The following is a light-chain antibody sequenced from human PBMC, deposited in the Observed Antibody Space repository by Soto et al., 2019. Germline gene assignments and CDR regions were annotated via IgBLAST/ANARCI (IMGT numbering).Light chain of an antibody. CDR3: QSYDTTLSSWV. V-gene: IGLV1-40*01. J-gene: IGLJ3*02. CDR1: RSKNGAGYD. Sequence: QPVLTQAASVSSAPGQRGPISCTGSRSKNGAGYDVQWYQHLPGTTPKLLIHGNTNRPSGVPDRFSGSKSGTSASLAITALQAEDEGDYYCQSYDTTLSSWVFGGGTKVTVL. CDR2: GNT.